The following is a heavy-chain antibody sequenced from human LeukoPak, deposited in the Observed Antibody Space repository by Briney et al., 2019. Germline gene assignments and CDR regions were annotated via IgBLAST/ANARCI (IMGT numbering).Heavy chain of an antibody. D-gene: IGHD2-8*02. CDR3: AKGAWSLDP. Sequence: PSETLSLTCTVSGGSISGFDWSWFRQPPGKRLEWIGNIHSSGTTNYNPSLKSRVSTSVDTSRNYLSLKLTSVTAADTALYYCAKGAWSLDPWGQGTLVTVSS. CDR1: GGSISGFD. J-gene: IGHJ5*02. CDR2: IHSSGTT. V-gene: IGHV4-59*01.